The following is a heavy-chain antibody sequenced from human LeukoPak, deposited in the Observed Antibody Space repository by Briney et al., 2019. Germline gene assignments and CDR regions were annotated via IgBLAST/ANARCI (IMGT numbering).Heavy chain of an antibody. CDR3: ARVLSGRGSLYSYYYYMDV. CDR2: ISWNSGNI. J-gene: IGHJ6*03. D-gene: IGHD3-16*02. V-gene: IGHV3-9*01. Sequence: GGSLRLSCAASGFTFDDYAIHWVRQAPGKGLEWVSGISWNSGNIGYADSVKGRFTISRDNAKNSLYLQMNSLRAEDTAVYFCARVLSGRGSLYSYYYYMDVWGKGTTVTISS. CDR1: GFTFDDYA.